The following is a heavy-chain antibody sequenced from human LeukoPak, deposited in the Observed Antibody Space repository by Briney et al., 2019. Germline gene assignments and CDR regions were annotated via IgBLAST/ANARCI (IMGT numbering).Heavy chain of an antibody. Sequence: ASVKVSCKASGGTFSSYAISWVRQAPGQGLEWMGRIIPIFGIANYAQKFQGRVTNTADKSTSTAYVELSSLRSEDTAVYYCARVNVLRYFDWLLGGAFDIWGQGTMVTVSP. CDR2: IIPIFGIA. CDR3: ARVNVLRYFDWLLGGAFDI. D-gene: IGHD3-9*01. V-gene: IGHV1-69*04. J-gene: IGHJ3*02. CDR1: GGTFSSYA.